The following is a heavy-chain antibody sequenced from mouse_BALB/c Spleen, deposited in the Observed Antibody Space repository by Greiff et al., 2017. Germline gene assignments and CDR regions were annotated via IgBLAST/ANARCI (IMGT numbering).Heavy chain of an antibody. CDR3: ARDLYYGSSYGAMDY. Sequence: ESGPGLVKPSQSLSLTCSVTGYSITSGYYWNWIRQFPGNKLEWMGYISYDGSNNYNPSLKNRISITRDTSKNQFFLKLNSVTTEDTATYYCARDLYYGSSYGAMDYWGQGTSVTVSS. V-gene: IGHV3-6*02. CDR1: GYSITSGYY. CDR2: ISYDGSN. J-gene: IGHJ4*01. D-gene: IGHD1-1*01.